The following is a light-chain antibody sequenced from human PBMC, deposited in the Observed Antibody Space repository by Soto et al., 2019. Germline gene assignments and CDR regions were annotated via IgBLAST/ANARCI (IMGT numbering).Light chain of an antibody. J-gene: IGKJ1*01. CDR3: QQYSISPRT. CDR1: QSVSSY. V-gene: IGKV3-20*01. CDR2: GAS. Sequence: EIVLTQSPGTLSLSPGERATLSCRASQSVSSYLAWYQQKPGQAPRLLIYGASSGATGIPDRFSGSGSGTDFTLTISRLEPEDFAVYYCQQYSISPRTFGQGTKVEIK.